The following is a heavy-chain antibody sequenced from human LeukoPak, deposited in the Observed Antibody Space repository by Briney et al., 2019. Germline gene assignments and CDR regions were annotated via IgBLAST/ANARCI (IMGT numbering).Heavy chain of an antibody. CDR3: ARDPLGYCSSTSCYNSAFDI. D-gene: IGHD2-2*02. J-gene: IGHJ3*02. V-gene: IGHV3-30*04. CDR1: GFTFSSYA. Sequence: PGRSLRLSCAAPGFTFSSYAMHWVRQAPGKGLEWVAVISYDGSNKYYADSVKGRFTVSRDNSKNTLYLQMNSLRAEDTAVYYCARDPLGYCSSTSCYNSAFDIWGQGTMVTVSS. CDR2: ISYDGSNK.